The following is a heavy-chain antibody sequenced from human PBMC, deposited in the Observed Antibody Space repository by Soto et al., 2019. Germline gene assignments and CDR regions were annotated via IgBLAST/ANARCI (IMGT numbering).Heavy chain of an antibody. CDR1: GYTFTGYY. CDR2: INPNSGGT. V-gene: IGHV1-2*04. D-gene: IGHD6-6*01. CDR3: ARTPSSSSNWFDP. J-gene: IGHJ5*02. Sequence: SVKVSCQASGYTFTGYYMHWVRQAPGQGLEWMGWINPNSGGTNYAQKFQGWVTMTRDTSISTAYMELSRLRSDDTAVYYCARTPSSSSNWFDPWGQGTLVTVSS.